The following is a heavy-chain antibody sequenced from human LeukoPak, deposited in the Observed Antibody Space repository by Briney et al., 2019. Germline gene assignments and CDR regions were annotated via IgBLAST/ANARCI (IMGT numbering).Heavy chain of an antibody. J-gene: IGHJ4*02. V-gene: IGHV5-51*01. CDR1: GYSYTTYW. CDR2: IFPGDSNI. D-gene: IGHD3-16*02. CDR3: ARPITFGGIIVRFDL. Sequence: GESLKISCKASGYSYTTYWIGWVRQMPGKGLEWMGIIFPGDSNIRYRPSFQGQVTISADKSITTAYLQWSSLRASDTAMYYCARPITFGGIIVRFDLWGQGTLVTVSS.